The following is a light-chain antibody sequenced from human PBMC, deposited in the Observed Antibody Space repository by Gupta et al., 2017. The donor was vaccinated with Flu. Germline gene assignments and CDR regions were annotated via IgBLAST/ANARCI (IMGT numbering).Light chain of an antibody. CDR3: LQYDHWLKA. Sequence: PATLSVSPGERATLSCRASQSVDINLAWYQEKAGRTPRLLIYDASTRATGVPARFSGSGSGTXFTLTIXSLQSEDVAVYYCLQYDHWLKAFGXGTKVEIK. CDR2: DAS. V-gene: IGKV3-15*01. CDR1: QSVDIN. J-gene: IGKJ1*01.